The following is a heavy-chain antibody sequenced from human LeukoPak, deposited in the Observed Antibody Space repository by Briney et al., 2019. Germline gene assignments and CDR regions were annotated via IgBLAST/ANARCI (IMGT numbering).Heavy chain of an antibody. CDR1: GYSFTSYW. CDR2: IYPGDSDT. D-gene: IGHD1-26*01. CDR3: ARGSGSYHTAYMN. V-gene: IGHV5-51*01. J-gene: IGHJ4*02. Sequence: GESLKISCKGSGYSFTSYWIGWVRQMPGKGLEWMGIIYPGDSDTRYSPSFQGHVTISPDKSISTAYLQWSSLKASDTAMYYCARGSGSYHTAYMNWGQGSLVAVSS.